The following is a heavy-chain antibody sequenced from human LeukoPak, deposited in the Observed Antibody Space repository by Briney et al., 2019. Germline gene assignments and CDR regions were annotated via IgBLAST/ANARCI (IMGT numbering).Heavy chain of an antibody. J-gene: IGHJ4*02. D-gene: IGHD2-15*01. CDR1: GGSFSGYY. CDR2: INHSGST. V-gene: IGHV4-34*01. CDR3: ARAHRYCSGGSCSKPPGY. Sequence: SETLSLTCAVYGGSFSGYYWSWIRQPPGKGLEWIGEINHSGSTNYNPSLKSRVTIPVDTSKNQFSLKLSSVTAADTAVYYCARAHRYCSGGSCSKPPGYWGQGTLVTVSS.